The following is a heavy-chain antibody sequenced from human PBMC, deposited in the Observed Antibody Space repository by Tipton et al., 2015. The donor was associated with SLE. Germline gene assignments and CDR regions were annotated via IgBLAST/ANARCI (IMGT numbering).Heavy chain of an antibody. Sequence: TLSLTCTVSGGSISSYYWSWIRQPPGKGLEWIGYIYYSGSTNYNPSLKSRVTISVDTFKNQFSLKLSSVTAADTAVYYCARVSEIKDWASGMDVWGQGTTVTVSS. CDR1: GGSISSYY. CDR3: ARVSEIKDWASGMDV. J-gene: IGHJ6*02. CDR2: IYYSGST. V-gene: IGHV4-59*01. D-gene: IGHD3/OR15-3a*01.